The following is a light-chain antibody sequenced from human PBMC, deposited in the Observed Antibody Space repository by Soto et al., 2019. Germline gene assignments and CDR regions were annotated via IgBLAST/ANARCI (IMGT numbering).Light chain of an antibody. V-gene: IGLV2-23*01. CDR3: CAYTSSATLV. Sequence: QSALTQPASVSGSPGQSITISCIGTSSDVGSYNLVSWYQQYPGKAPKLMIYEGTKRPSGVSNRFSGSKSGNTASLTISGLQAEDEADYYCCAYTSSATLVFGGGTKLTVL. CDR2: EGT. J-gene: IGLJ3*02. CDR1: SSDVGSYNL.